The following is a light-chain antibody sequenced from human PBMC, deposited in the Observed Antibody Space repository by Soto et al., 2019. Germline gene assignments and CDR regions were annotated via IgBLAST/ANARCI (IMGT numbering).Light chain of an antibody. V-gene: IGLV2-23*01. CDR3: CAYTSSATLV. Sequence: QSALTQPASVSGSPGQSITISCIGTSSDVGSYNLVSWYQQYPGKAPKLMIYEGTKRPSGVSNRFSGSKSGNTASLTISGLQAEDEADYYCCAYTSSATLVFGGGTKLTVL. CDR2: EGT. J-gene: IGLJ3*02. CDR1: SSDVGSYNL.